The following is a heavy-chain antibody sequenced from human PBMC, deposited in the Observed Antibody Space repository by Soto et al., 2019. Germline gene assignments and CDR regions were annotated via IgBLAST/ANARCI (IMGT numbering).Heavy chain of an antibody. CDR1: GVSLSTSGEG. J-gene: IGHJ4*02. CDR2: IYWDDDK. D-gene: IGHD2-15*01. CDR3: AHRQRTVVVGAPFDL. Sequence: QITLRESGPTLVQPTQTLTLTCTLSGVSLSTSGEGVGWIRQPPGKALEWLALIYWDDDKRFSPSLKSRIAIPQDISKHQVVMTMTDIAPEDTAIYYCAHRQRTVVVGAPFDLWGQGSQVTVSS. V-gene: IGHV2-5*02.